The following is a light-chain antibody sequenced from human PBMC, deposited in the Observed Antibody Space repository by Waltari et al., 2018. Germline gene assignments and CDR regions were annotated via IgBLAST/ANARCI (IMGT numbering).Light chain of an antibody. Sequence: EIVLTQSPGTLSLSPGERATPSCRASQSVSRTLAWYEQKPGQAPKLLLDGASIRATGIPDRFTGSGCGTDFSLTISSLEPEDFAIYLCQHYVRLPATFGQGTKVEIK. CDR1: QSVSRT. J-gene: IGKJ1*01. V-gene: IGKV3-20*01. CDR3: QHYVRLPAT. CDR2: GAS.